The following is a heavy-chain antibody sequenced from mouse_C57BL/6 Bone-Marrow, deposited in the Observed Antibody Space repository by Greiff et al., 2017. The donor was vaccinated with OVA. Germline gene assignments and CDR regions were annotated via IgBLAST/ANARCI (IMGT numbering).Heavy chain of an antibody. CDR2: ISSGGGYI. CDR1: GFTFSSYA. Sequence: EVKLMESGEGLVKPGGSLKLSCAASGFTFSSYAMSWVRQTPEKRLEWVAYISSGGGYIYYADTVKGRFTISRDNARNNLYLQMSSTKSEDTAMYYCTRDCYYAMDYWGQGTSVTVSA. CDR3: TRDCYYAMDY. J-gene: IGHJ4*01. V-gene: IGHV5-9-1*02.